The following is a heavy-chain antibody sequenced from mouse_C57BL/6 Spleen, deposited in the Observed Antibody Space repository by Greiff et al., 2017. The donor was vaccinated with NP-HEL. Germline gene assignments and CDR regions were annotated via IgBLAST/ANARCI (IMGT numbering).Heavy chain of an antibody. CDR1: GYAFSGYW. V-gene: IGHV1-80*01. Sequence: VQLQQSGAELVKPGASVKLSCKASGYAFSGYWMNWVKQRPGQGLEWIGQIYPGGGDTNYNGKFKGKATLTADKSSSTAYMQLSSLTTEDSAVYFCARQDDDGDGMDYWGQGTSVTVSS. D-gene: IGHD2-4*01. J-gene: IGHJ4*01. CDR2: IYPGGGDT. CDR3: ARQDDDGDGMDY.